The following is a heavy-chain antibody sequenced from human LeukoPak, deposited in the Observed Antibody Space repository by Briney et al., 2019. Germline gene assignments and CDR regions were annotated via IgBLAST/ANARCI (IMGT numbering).Heavy chain of an antibody. CDR2: IYYSGST. Sequence: PSETLSLTCTVSGASISTATYYCGWIRQSPGKGLEWIAKIYYSGSTYYNPSLMSRVTISIDMSKNQFSLNLSSVTAADTALYYCARVDHYYFYMDVWGKGTTVTVSS. V-gene: IGHV4-39*01. CDR3: ARVDHYYFYMDV. J-gene: IGHJ6*03. CDR1: GASISTATYY.